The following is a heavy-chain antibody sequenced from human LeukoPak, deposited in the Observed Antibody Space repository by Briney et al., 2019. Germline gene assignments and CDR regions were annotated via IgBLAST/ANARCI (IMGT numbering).Heavy chain of an antibody. CDR1: GFSVSSNY. CDR2: PYSGGRT. V-gene: IGHV3-66*01. J-gene: IGHJ4*02. Sequence: HPGGSLRLSCAASGFSVSSNYMNWVRQAPGKGLEWVSVPYSGGRTYYADSVKGRITISRDNSKNTLYLQMNSLRAEDTAVYYCATTPGSSWYECLALWGQGTLVTVSS. CDR3: ATTPGSSWYECLAL. D-gene: IGHD6-13*01.